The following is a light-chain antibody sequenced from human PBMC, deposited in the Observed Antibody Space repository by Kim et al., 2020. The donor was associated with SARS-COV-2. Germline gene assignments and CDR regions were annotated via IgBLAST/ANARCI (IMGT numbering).Light chain of an antibody. J-gene: IGKJ1*01. CDR3: QQTYSASRT. CDR1: QDISRY. V-gene: IGKV1-39*01. Sequence: VGDRVTSTCRASQDISRYLNWYQQKTEKAPKLLIYTASSVQSGVPTRFTGSGSETDFTLTISSLQPEDFATDYCQQTYSASRTFGQGTKVDIK. CDR2: TAS.